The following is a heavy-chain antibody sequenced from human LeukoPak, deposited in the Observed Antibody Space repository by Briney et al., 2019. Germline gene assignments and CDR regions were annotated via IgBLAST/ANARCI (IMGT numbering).Heavy chain of an antibody. D-gene: IGHD2-2*01. CDR3: ARDPIGYCSSTSCHYFDY. CDR1: GFTFNSYT. J-gene: IGHJ4*02. V-gene: IGHV3-30-3*01. CDR2: ISYDGSNK. Sequence: GGSLRLSCAASGFTFNSYTMHWVRQAPGKGLEWVAVISYDGSNKYYADSVKGRFTISRDNSKNTLYLQMNSLRAEDTAVYYCARDPIGYCSSTSCHYFDYWGQGTLVTVSS.